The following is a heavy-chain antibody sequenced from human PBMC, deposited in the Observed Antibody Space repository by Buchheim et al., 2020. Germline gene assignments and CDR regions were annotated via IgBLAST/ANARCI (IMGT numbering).Heavy chain of an antibody. CDR3: ARIRSSDRPHYFYYGMDV. CDR2: RKKEGSEK. CDR1: GFTLSSYW. J-gene: IGHJ6*02. Sequence: EVQLVESGGGLVQPGGSLRLSCAASGFTLSSYWMSWVRQAPGKGLEWGANRKKEGSEKYDGDSVTVRVTNYRDNAKNSLYLQMNSLRADDTAVYYCARIRSSDRPHYFYYGMDVWGQGTT. D-gene: IGHD6-19*01. V-gene: IGHV3-7*01.